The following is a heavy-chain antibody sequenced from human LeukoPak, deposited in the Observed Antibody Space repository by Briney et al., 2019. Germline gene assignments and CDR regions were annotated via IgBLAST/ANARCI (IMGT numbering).Heavy chain of an antibody. D-gene: IGHD3-22*01. Sequence: SETLSLTCTVSGGSISSYYWSWIRQPPGKGLEWIGYIYYSGSTNYNPSLKSRVTISVDTSKNQFSLKLSSVTAADTAVYYCARVGSSGYYRYFQHWGQGTLVTVSS. V-gene: IGHV4-59*12. CDR2: IYYSGST. CDR3: ARVGSSGYYRYFQH. J-gene: IGHJ1*01. CDR1: GGSISSYY.